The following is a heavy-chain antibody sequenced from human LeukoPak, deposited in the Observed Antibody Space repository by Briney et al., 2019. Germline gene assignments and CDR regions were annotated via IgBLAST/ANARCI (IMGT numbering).Heavy chain of an antibody. J-gene: IGHJ5*02. CDR2: INTNTGNP. Sequence: GASVEVSCKASGYTFTSYAMNWVRQAPGQGLEWMGWINTNTGNPTYAQGFTGRFVFSLDTSVSTAYLQISSLKAEDTAVYYCARSAIAVFRRRNNWFDPWGQGTLVTVSS. V-gene: IGHV7-4-1*02. CDR1: GYTFTSYA. D-gene: IGHD6-19*01. CDR3: ARSAIAVFRRRNNWFDP.